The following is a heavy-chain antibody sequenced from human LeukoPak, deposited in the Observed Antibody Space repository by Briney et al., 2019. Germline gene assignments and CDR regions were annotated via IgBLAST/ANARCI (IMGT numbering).Heavy chain of an antibody. CDR1: GFTFSSYA. CDR2: IRSKAYGGTT. V-gene: IGHV3-49*04. Sequence: SGGSLRLSCAASGFTFSSYAMSWVRQAPGKGLEWVGFIRSKAYGGTTEYAASVKGRFTISRDDSKSIAYLQMNSLKTEDTAVYYCIRGIRYFYGSGSWYYFDYWGQGTLVTVSS. CDR3: IRGIRYFYGSGSWYYFDY. J-gene: IGHJ4*02. D-gene: IGHD3-10*01.